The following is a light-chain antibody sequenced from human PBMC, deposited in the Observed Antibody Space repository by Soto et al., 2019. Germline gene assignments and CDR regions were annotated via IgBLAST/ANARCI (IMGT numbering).Light chain of an antibody. CDR1: PSVGSN. V-gene: IGKV3-15*01. J-gene: IGKJ1*01. Sequence: EIVMTQSPATLSVSPGERATLSCRASPSVGSNLAWYQQKPGQAPRLLIYGASTRATGIPARFSGSGSGTECTLTISSLQSEDFAIYFCQQYNNWPPDRTFGQGTKVEIK. CDR3: QQYNNWPPDRT. CDR2: GAS.